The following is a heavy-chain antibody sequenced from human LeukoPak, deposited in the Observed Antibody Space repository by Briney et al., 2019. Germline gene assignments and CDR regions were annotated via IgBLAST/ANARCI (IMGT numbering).Heavy chain of an antibody. D-gene: IGHD3-9*01. V-gene: IGHV5-51*01. Sequence: LGESLKISCKGSGSSFTSYWIGWVRQLPGKGLEWMGIIYPGDSDTRYSPSFQGQVTISADKSISTAYLQWSSLKASDTAMYYCARSNYDILTGYNDYWGQGTLVTVSS. CDR1: GSSFTSYW. CDR2: IYPGDSDT. CDR3: ARSNYDILTGYNDY. J-gene: IGHJ4*02.